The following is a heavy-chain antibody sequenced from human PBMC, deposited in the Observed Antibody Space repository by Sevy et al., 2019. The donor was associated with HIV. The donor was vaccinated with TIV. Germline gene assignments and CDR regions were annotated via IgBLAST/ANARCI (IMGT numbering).Heavy chain of an antibody. CDR2: IYPGDSDT. V-gene: IGHV5-51*01. CDR3: ARKYYDILTGYYRFDP. Sequence: GESLKISCKGSGYSFTSYWIGWVRQMPGKGLEWMGIIYPGDSDTRYSPAFQGQVTISADKSISTAYLQWSSLKASDTSMYYCARKYYDILTGYYRFDPWGQGTLVTVSS. J-gene: IGHJ5*02. D-gene: IGHD3-9*01. CDR1: GYSFTSYW.